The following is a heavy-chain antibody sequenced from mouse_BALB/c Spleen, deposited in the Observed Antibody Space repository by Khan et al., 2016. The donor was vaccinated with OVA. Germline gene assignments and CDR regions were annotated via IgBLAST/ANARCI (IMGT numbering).Heavy chain of an antibody. D-gene: IGHD2-14*01. V-gene: IGHV1-4*01. J-gene: IGHJ3*01. CDR1: GYTFTTYT. CDR3: AREGAYYRSDGWFSY. CDR2: INPSNGYT. Sequence: QVQLKQPGAELARPGASVKMSCKASGYTFTTYTMHWVKQRPGQGLEWIGYINPSNGYTNYNQKFKDKSTLTADKSSSTAYMQLSSLTSDYSAVYYCAREGAYYRSDGWFSYWGQGTLVTVSA.